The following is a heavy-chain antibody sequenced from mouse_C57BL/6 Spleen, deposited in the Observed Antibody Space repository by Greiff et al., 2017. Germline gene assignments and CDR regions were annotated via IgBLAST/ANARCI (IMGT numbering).Heavy chain of an antibody. J-gene: IGHJ3*01. CDR3: ENYSGSPFAD. CDR1: GYTFTDYN. D-gene: IGHD1-1*01. Sequence: VQLQQSGPELVKPGASVKIPCKASGYTFTDYNMDWVKQRLGKSLEWIGAINPNNGGTIYNQKFKGKATLTVDKSSSTAYMELRSLTSEDTAVDYCENYSGSPFADWGQGTLVTVSA. CDR2: INPNNGGT. V-gene: IGHV1-18*01.